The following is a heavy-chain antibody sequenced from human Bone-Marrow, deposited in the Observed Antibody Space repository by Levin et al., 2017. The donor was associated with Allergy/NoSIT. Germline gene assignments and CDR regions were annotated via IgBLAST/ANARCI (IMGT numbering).Heavy chain of an antibody. D-gene: IGHD4-17*01. CDR1: GFTFSNAW. J-gene: IGHJ6*02. CDR2: IKSKTDGGTT. V-gene: IGHV3-15*01. CDR3: TTEGLDGRPVTMYCYGMDV. Sequence: GGSLRLSCAASGFTFSNAWMSWVRQAPGKGLEWVGRIKSKTDGGTTDYAAPVKGRSTISRDDSKNTLYLQMNSLKTEDTAVYYCTTEGLDGRPVTMYCYGMDVWGQGTTVTVSS.